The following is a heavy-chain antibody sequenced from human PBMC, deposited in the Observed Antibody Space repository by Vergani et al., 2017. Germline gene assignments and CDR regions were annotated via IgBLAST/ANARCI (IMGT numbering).Heavy chain of an antibody. Sequence: EVQLVQSGAEVKKPGESLKISCKGSGYSFTSYWIGWVRQMPGKGLEWMGIIYPGDSDTRYSRSFQGQVTISADKSISTAYLQWSSLKASDTAMYYCARQARADYGDYAYRPQNWFDPWGQGTLVTVSS. V-gene: IGHV5-51*01. D-gene: IGHD4-17*01. CDR2: IYPGDSDT. CDR1: GYSFTSYW. CDR3: ARQARADYGDYAYRPQNWFDP. J-gene: IGHJ5*02.